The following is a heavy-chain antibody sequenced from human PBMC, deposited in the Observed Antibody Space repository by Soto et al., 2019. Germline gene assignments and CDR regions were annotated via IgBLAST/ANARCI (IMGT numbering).Heavy chain of an antibody. Sequence: EVQLVESGGGLVQPGGSLRLSCAASGFTFGNYWIHWVRQAPGKGLVWVSRINSDGRSTTYADSVKGRFTISRDNAKNTLDLQMNSLRAEDTAVYYCVRDAIGDFPIDHWGQGTLVTVSS. J-gene: IGHJ4*02. V-gene: IGHV3-74*01. CDR2: INSDGRST. CDR3: VRDAIGDFPIDH. CDR1: GFTFGNYW. D-gene: IGHD3-10*01.